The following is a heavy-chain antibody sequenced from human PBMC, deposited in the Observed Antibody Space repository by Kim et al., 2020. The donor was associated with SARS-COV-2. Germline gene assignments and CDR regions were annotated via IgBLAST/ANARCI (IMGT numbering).Heavy chain of an antibody. J-gene: IGHJ4*02. CDR2: IYTSGST. CDR1: GGSISSYY. Sequence: SETLSLTCTVSGGSISSYYWSWIRQPAGKGLEWIGRIYTSGSTNYNPSLKSRVTMSVDTSKNQFSLKLSSVTAADTAVYYCARTGSYWEGYYFDYWGQGTLVTVSS. D-gene: IGHD1-26*01. V-gene: IGHV4-4*07. CDR3: ARTGSYWEGYYFDY.